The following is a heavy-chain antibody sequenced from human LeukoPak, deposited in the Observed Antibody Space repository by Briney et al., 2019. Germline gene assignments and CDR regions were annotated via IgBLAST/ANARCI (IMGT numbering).Heavy chain of an antibody. D-gene: IGHD3-9*01. CDR2: INWNGGSA. CDR3: ARCLGYYDIVTAIDY. V-gene: IGHV3-20*04. J-gene: IGHJ4*02. Sequence: GGSLRLSCAASGFTFDHYGMSWVRQAPGKGLEWVSGINWNGGSAGYADSVKGRFSTSRDNAKNSLYLQMNSLRAEDTALYYCARCLGYYDIVTAIDYWGQGTLVTVSS. CDR1: GFTFDHYG.